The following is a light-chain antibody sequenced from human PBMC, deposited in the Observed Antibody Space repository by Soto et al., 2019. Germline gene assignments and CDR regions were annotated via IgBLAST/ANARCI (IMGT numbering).Light chain of an antibody. J-gene: IGLJ3*02. V-gene: IGLV1-40*01. CDR3: QSYDRSLSGSV. CDR2: GNI. CDR1: SSNIGAGYD. Sequence: QSVLTQPLSVSGAPGQRVTISCTGSSSNIGAGYDVHWYQQVPGTAPRLVIYGNINWPSGVPGRFSGSKSGTSASLAITGLQAEDEADYYCQSYDRSLSGSVFGGGTKVTVL.